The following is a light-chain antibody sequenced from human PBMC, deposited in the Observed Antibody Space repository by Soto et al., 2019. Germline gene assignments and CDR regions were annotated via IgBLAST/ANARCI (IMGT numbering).Light chain of an antibody. J-gene: IGLJ3*02. CDR1: SSDVGAYSY. CDR3: TSSAGVNSLGV. V-gene: IGLV2-8*01. CDR2: EVS. Sequence: QSALTQPPSASGSPGQSVTISCTGTSSDVGAYSYVSWYQQHPGKAPKLMIYEVSKRPSGVPDRFSGSKSGNTASLTVSGLQAEDEADYYCTSSAGVNSLGVFGGGTKLTVL.